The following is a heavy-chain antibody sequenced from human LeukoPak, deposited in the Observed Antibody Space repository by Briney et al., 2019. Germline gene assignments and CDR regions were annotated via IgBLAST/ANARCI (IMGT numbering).Heavy chain of an antibody. V-gene: IGHV3-66*02. D-gene: IGHD3-22*01. CDR3: ARDTKTYYYDSSGYSAIDY. CDR1: GFTVSSNY. Sequence: GGSLRLSCAASGFTVSSNYMSWVRQAPGKGLEWVSVIYSGGSTYYADSVKGRFTTSRDNSQQPVYLPMNRLRAEDPAVYYCARDTKTYYYDSSGYSAIDYWGQGTLVTVSS. J-gene: IGHJ4*02. CDR2: IYSGGST.